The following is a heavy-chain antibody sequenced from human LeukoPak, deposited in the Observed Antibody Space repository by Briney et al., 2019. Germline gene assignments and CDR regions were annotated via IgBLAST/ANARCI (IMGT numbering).Heavy chain of an antibody. CDR3: ATVGNGVPFAFDI. V-gene: IGHV1-24*01. CDR1: GYTLTELS. D-gene: IGHD1-26*01. Sequence: GASVKVSCKVSGYTLTELSMHWVRQAPGKGLEWMGGFDPEDGETIYAQKFQGRVTMTEDTSTDTAYMELSSLRSEDTVVYYCATVGNGVPFAFDIWGQGTMVTVSS. CDR2: FDPEDGET. J-gene: IGHJ3*02.